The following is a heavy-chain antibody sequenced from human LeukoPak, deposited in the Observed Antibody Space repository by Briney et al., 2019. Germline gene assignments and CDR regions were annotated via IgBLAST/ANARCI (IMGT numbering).Heavy chain of an antibody. CDR2: IRSKANSYAP. J-gene: IGHJ4*02. D-gene: IGHD3-3*01. Sequence: GRSLRLSCAASGFTFSASAMHWVRQASGKGLEWLGRIRSKANSYAPVYAASVKGRFTISRDDSKNTAYLQMNSLKTGDTAVYYCAREPSRFLESFLLSSDTHYFDYWGQGTLVTVSS. CDR1: GFTFSASA. V-gene: IGHV3-73*01. CDR3: AREPSRFLESFLLSSDTHYFDY.